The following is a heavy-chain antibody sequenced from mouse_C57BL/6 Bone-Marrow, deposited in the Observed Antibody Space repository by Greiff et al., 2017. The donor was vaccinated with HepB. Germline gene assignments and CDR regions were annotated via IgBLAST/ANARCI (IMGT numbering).Heavy chain of an antibody. Sequence: EVQLQQSGPELVKPGASVKISCKASGYTFTDYYMNWVKQSHGKSLEWIGDINPNNGGTSYNQKFKGKATLTVDKSSSTAYMELRSLTSEDSAVYYCARWVNYYGDVWGTGTTVTVSS. CDR2: INPNNGGT. J-gene: IGHJ1*03. D-gene: IGHD1-1*01. CDR1: GYTFTDYY. CDR3: ARWVNYYGDV. V-gene: IGHV1-26*01.